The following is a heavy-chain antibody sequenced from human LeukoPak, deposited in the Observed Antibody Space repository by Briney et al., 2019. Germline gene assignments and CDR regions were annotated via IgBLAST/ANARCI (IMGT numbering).Heavy chain of an antibody. Sequence: SETLSLTCTVSGGSISSYYWSWIRQPPGKGLEWIGYIYYSGSTNYNPSLKSRVTISVDTSKNQCSLKLSSVTAADTAVYYCAREVAGYYYDSSGYYRLNAFDIWGQGTMVTVSS. CDR2: IYYSGST. J-gene: IGHJ3*02. CDR3: AREVAGYYYDSSGYYRLNAFDI. CDR1: GGSISSYY. V-gene: IGHV4-59*01. D-gene: IGHD3-22*01.